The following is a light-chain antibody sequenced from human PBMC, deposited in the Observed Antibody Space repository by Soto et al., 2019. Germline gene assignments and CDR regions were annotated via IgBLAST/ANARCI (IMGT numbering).Light chain of an antibody. Sequence: DIQMTQSPSSLSASVGDRFTITGRASQSISTYLHWYQQKPGTAPKLLIYATSNLQSGVPSRFSGGGSGTDFTLTINSLQPEDSATYYCQQAYSTPWTFGQGTKVDTK. V-gene: IGKV1-39*01. CDR1: QSISTY. J-gene: IGKJ1*01. CDR3: QQAYSTPWT. CDR2: ATS.